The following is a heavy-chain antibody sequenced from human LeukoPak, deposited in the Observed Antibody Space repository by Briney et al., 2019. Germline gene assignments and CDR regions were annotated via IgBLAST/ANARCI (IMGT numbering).Heavy chain of an antibody. CDR3: ARANRPFHTSGWYKDY. CDR2: ISYDGSGQ. CDR1: GFTLSSYA. V-gene: IGHV3-30-3*01. Sequence: GGSLRLSCAASGFTLSSYAMHWVRQAPGKGMEWVALISYDGSGQYYTESVKGRFTISRDNSKNTLYLQVNSLRLEDTAVYYCARANRPFHTSGWYKDYWGQGTLVTVSS. J-gene: IGHJ4*02. D-gene: IGHD6-19*01.